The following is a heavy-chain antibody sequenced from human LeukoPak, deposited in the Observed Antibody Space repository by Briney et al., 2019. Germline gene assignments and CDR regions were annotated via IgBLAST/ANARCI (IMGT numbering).Heavy chain of an antibody. V-gene: IGHV3-48*03. Sequence: GGSLRLSCAASGFTFSNYEMNWIRQAPGKGLEWISYISNSGTTKYYADSVKGRFTISRDNSKNTLYLQMNSLRAEDTAVYYCAKEALFFYGSGSYLFDYWGQGTLVTVSS. CDR2: ISNSGTTK. J-gene: IGHJ4*02. D-gene: IGHD3-10*01. CDR1: GFTFSNYE. CDR3: AKEALFFYGSGSYLFDY.